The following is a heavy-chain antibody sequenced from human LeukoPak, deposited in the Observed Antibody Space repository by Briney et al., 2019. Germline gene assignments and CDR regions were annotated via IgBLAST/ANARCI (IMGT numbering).Heavy chain of an antibody. CDR2: IKQGGSEI. V-gene: IGHV3-7*01. Sequence: GGSLRLSCSASGFTFSRFWMSWVRQAPGKGLEYVALIKQGGSEIYHMDSVKGRFTISRDDATNSLYLQMNSLRAEDTAVYYCARDSRGAFDYWGQGTLVTVSS. CDR1: GFTFSRFW. J-gene: IGHJ4*02. D-gene: IGHD3-10*01. CDR3: ARDSRGAFDY.